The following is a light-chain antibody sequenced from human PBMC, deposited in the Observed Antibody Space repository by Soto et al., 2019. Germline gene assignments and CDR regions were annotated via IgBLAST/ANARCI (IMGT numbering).Light chain of an antibody. J-gene: IGKJ5*01. CDR1: QSISSL. CDR3: QQLNSYPLF. Sequence: DIQITHSPATLFESVVYRGTINCRASQSISSLLSWYQQKPGKAPKLLIYAASTLQSGVPSRFSGSGSGTDFTLTISSLQPEDFATYYCQQLNSYPLFFGQGTRLEIK. CDR2: AAS. V-gene: IGKV1-5*01.